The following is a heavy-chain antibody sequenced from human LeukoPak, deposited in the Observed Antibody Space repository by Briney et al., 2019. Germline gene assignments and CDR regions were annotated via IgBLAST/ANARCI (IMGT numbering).Heavy chain of an antibody. CDR1: GFTFSSYA. D-gene: IGHD3-10*01. V-gene: IGHV3-30-3*01. CDR2: ISYDGSNK. J-gene: IGHJ4*02. CDR3: ARDSYYYGSGSYYSD. Sequence: PGGSLRLSCAASGFTFSSYAMHWVRQAPGEGLEWVAVISYDGSNKYYADSVKGRFTISRDNSKNTLYLQMNSLRAEDTAVYYCARDSYYYGSGSYYSDWGQGTLVTVSS.